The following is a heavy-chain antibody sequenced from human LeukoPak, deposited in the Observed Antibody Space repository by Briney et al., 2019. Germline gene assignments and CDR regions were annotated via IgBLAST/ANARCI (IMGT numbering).Heavy chain of an antibody. J-gene: IGHJ4*02. V-gene: IGHV3-21*06. CDR1: GFTFSTYS. CDR3: ARDLFGSGSFYGF. CDR2: ITSSSAYI. D-gene: IGHD3-10*01. Sequence: GGSLRLSCAASGFTFSTYSMNWVSQAPGKGLEWVSTITSSSAYIYYADSVKGRFTISRDNAKNSLYLQMNSLRAEDTAVYYCARDLFGSGSFYGFWGQGTLVTVSS.